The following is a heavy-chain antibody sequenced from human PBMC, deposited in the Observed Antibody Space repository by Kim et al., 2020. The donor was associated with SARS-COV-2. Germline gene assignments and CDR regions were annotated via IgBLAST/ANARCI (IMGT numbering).Heavy chain of an antibody. Sequence: GGSLRLSCAASGFTFSSYSMNWVRQAPGKGLEWVSSISSSSSYIYYADPVKGRFTITRANAKNSLYLQMNSLRAEDTAVYYCARDILMGRTMTPDYYYYYVMDVWGQGTTVTGSS. CDR3: ARDILMGRTMTPDYYYYYVMDV. V-gene: IGHV3-21*01. CDR1: GFTFSSYS. D-gene: IGHD3-9*01. J-gene: IGHJ6*02. CDR2: ISSSSSYI.